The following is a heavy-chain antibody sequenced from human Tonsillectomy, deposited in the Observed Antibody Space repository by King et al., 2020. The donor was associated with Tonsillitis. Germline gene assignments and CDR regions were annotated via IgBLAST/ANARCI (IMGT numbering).Heavy chain of an antibody. D-gene: IGHD2-15*01. CDR3: ARGRGGYCSGGSCYSALNDAFDI. CDR2: INHSGIT. Sequence: VQLQQWGAGLLKPSETLSLTFSVYGGSFSGYYWSWIRQPPGKGLEWIGEINHSGITNYNPSLKIRVTISVDTSKNQFSLKLSAVTAADTAVYYCARGRGGYCSGGSCYSALNDAFDIWGQGTMVTVSS. J-gene: IGHJ3*02. CDR1: GGSFSGYY. V-gene: IGHV4-34*01.